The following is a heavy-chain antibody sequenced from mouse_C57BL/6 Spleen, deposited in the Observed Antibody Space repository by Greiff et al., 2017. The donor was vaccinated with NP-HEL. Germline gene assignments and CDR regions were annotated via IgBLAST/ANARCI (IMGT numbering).Heavy chain of an antibody. CDR3: ARGGSGYGYFDY. Sequence: EVQVVESGPGLVKPSQSLSLTCSVTGYSITSGYYWNWIRQFPGNKLEWMGYISYDGSNNYNPSLKNRISITRDTSKNQFFLKLNSVTTEDTATYYCARGGSGYGYFDYWGQGTTLTVSS. V-gene: IGHV3-6*01. J-gene: IGHJ2*01. CDR1: GYSITSGYY. D-gene: IGHD3-2*02. CDR2: ISYDGSN.